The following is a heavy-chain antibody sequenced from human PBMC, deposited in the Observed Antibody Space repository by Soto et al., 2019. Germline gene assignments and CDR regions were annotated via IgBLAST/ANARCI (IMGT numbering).Heavy chain of an antibody. D-gene: IGHD3-22*01. J-gene: IGHJ6*02. CDR1: GFTVSSNY. Sequence: EVQLVESGGGLIQPGGSLRLSCAASGFTVSSNYMSWVRQAPGKGLEWVSVIYSGGSTYYADSVKGRFTISRDNSKNTLYLQMNSLRAEDTAVYYCARDRRYYDSSVMGYYYGMDVWGQGTTVTVSS. V-gene: IGHV3-53*01. CDR3: ARDRRYYDSSVMGYYYGMDV. CDR2: IYSGGST.